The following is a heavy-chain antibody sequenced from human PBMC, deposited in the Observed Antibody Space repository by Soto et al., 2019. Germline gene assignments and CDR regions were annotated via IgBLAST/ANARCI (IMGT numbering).Heavy chain of an antibody. CDR1: RFTFSSYV. V-gene: IGHV3-23*01. D-gene: IGHD2-15*01. CDR2: IDPTGGTT. J-gene: IGHJ4*02. Sequence: EVQLLESGGGLVQPGGSLRLSCAASRFTFSSYVMTWVRQAPGKGLEWVSTIDPTGGTTNYADSVRGRFTISRDNSQGTLHLQMNSLRAEDTAVYYCARGGYPGYCSGGSCPYYCDYWGQGTPVTVSS. CDR3: ARGGYPGYCSGGSCPYYCDY.